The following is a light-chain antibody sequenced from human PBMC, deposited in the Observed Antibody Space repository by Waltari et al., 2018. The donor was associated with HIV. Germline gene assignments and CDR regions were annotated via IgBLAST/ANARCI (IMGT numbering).Light chain of an antibody. CDR2: SGS. CDR1: NIGRIR. V-gene: IGLV3-21*02. CDR3: HVWDRDSDHHV. Sequence: SYVLTQPPSVSVAPGQTARIPCGGNNIGRIRVHWYQQKAGQAPLLVVYSGSDRPSGIPERFSGSNSGNTATLTISRDEAGDEADYYCHVWDRDSDHHVFGTGTKVTVL. J-gene: IGLJ1*01.